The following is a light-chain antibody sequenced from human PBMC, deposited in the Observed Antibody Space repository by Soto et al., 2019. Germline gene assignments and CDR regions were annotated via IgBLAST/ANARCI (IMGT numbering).Light chain of an antibody. CDR2: DVS. J-gene: IGLJ1*01. V-gene: IGLV2-14*03. CDR1: SSDIGDSNY. Sequence: QSVLTQPASVSGSPGQSITISCTGTSSDIGDSNYVSWYQQHPGKAPKLVIYDVSNRPSGVSNRFSGSKSANTASLTLSGLQAEDEADYYCSSFRSSSTSYVFGTGTKVTVL. CDR3: SSFRSSSTSYV.